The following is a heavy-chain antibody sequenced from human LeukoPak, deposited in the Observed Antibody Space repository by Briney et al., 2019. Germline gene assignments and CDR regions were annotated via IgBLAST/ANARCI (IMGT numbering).Heavy chain of an antibody. V-gene: IGHV1-46*01. CDR3: ARDFVRRIDY. CDR2: INPTGDTT. Sequence: ASVTVSCKASEDTFSTYYIHWVRQAPGQGLEWMGIINPTGDTTRYAQKFQGRFTMTRDTSTGAVYMELSSLRSADTALYYCARDFVRRIDYWGQGTLVTVSS. CDR1: EDTFSTYY. D-gene: IGHD6-6*01. J-gene: IGHJ4*02.